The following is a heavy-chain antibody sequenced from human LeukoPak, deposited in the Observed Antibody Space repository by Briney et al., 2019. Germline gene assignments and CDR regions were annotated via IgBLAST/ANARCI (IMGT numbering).Heavy chain of an antibody. J-gene: IGHJ4*02. CDR2: IYHSGST. V-gene: IGHV4-38-2*02. CDR3: ARVLLVRGVIYYFDY. Sequence: SETLSLTCTVSGYSISSGYYWGWIRQPPGKGLEWIGSIYHSGSTYYNPSLKSRVTISVDTSKNQFSLKLSSVTAADTAVYYCARVLLVRGVIYYFDYWGQGTLVTVSS. CDR1: GYSISSGYY. D-gene: IGHD3-10*01.